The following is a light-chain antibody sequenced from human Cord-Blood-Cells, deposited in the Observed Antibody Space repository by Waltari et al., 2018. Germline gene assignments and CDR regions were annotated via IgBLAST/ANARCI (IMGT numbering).Light chain of an antibody. CDR2: KDS. CDR3: QSADSSGTYVV. Sequence: VSPGQTARITCSGDALPKQYAYWYQQKPGQAPVLVIYKDSERPSGIPERFSGSSSGTTVTLTISGVQAEDEADYYCQSADSSGTYVVFGGGTKLTDL. V-gene: IGLV3-25*03. CDR1: ALPKQY. J-gene: IGLJ2*01.